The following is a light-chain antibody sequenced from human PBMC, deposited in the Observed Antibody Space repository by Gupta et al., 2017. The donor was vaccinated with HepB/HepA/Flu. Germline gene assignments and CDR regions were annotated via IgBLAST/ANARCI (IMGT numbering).Light chain of an antibody. CDR3: RQHNSFPCT. Sequence: EKTPTPSPAFMSATPGDKVNISCKASQDIDDDMNWFQQKPGEAAVFIIQEATTLVPGIPPRFSGSGFGTHFTLTINSIESEDAAYYFCRQHNSFPCTFGQGAKLEIK. V-gene: IGKV5-2*01. J-gene: IGKJ2*02. CDR2: EAT. CDR1: QDIDDD.